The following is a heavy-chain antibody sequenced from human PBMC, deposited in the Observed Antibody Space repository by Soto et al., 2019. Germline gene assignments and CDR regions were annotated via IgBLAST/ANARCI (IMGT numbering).Heavy chain of an antibody. V-gene: IGHV1-18*01. CDR2: ISADNGHT. J-gene: IGHJ4*02. Sequence: GASLKVSCKASGYTFTSYGISWVRQAPGQGLEWMGWISADNGHTNYINYLKGRVTMTTDTSTSTAYMELRSLRSDDTAMYYCARLFCSGSCYFDYWGQGTLVTVSS. CDR3: ARLFCSGSCYFDY. CDR1: GYTFTSYG. D-gene: IGHD1-26*01.